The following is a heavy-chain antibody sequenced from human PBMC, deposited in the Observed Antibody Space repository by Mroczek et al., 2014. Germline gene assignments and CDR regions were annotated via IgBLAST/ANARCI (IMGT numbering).Heavy chain of an antibody. D-gene: IGHD4-17*01. J-gene: IGHJ3*02. CDR3: ARQHDYGDWDAFDI. CDR1: GGSISSYY. Sequence: KESGPGLVKPSETLSLTCTVSGGSISSYYWSWIRQPAGKGLEWIGRIYTSGSTNYNPSLKSRVTMSVDTSKNQFSLKLSSVTAADTAVYYCARQHDYGDWDAFDIWGQGTMVTVSS. V-gene: IGHV4-4*07. CDR2: IYTSGST.